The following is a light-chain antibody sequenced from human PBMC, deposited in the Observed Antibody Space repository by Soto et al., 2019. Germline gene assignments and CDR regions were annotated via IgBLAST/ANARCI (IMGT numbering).Light chain of an antibody. CDR3: QHYNSYSEA. CDR2: KAS. V-gene: IGKV1-5*03. Sequence: DIQMTQSHSTLSGSVGDRVTITCRASQTISSWLAWYQQKPGKAPKLLIYKASTLKSGGPSRFSGSGSGTEFTLTISSLQPDDFATYYCQHYNSYSEACGQGTKVELK. CDR1: QTISSW. J-gene: IGKJ1*01.